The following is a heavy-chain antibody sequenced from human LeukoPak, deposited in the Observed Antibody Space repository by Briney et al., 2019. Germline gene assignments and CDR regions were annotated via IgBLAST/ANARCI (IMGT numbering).Heavy chain of an antibody. CDR1: GFTFSSYA. D-gene: IGHD3-22*01. V-gene: IGHV3-23*01. J-gene: IGHJ4*02. CDR3: AKDPSFSYYTPFDY. Sequence: PGGSLRLSCAASGFTFSSYAMIWVRQAPGKGLEWVSAISGSGGSTYYADSVKGRFTISRDNSKNTLYLQMNSLRAEDTAVYYCAKDPSFSYYTPFDYWGQGTLVTVSS. CDR2: ISGSGGST.